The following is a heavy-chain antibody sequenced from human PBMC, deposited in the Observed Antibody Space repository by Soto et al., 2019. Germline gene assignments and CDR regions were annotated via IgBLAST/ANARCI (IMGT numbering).Heavy chain of an antibody. CDR2: INSNGGSK. CDR3: VRATAARQRDYSYHYYLHI. J-gene: IGHJ6*03. D-gene: IGHD6-6*01. CDR1: GYTFINYY. Sequence: QVQLVQSGAEVKKPGASVKVSCKASGYTFINYYRHWVRQAPGQGLEWMGVINSNGGSKVYAQKCQGRVTLPRDTSTSTVYVELSSLRSDDTAVYFCVRATAARQRDYSYHYYLHIWGKGTTVTVSS. V-gene: IGHV1-46*03.